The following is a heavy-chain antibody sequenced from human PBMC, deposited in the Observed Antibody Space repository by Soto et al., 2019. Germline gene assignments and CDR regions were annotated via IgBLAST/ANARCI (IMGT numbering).Heavy chain of an antibody. CDR2: ISSSSSYI. CDR3: ARDLRSTWNSPVWFEP. J-gene: IGHJ5*02. Sequence: EGSLRLCCAASGFTFSSYSMNWVRQAPGKGLELVSSISSSSSYIYYPDSVKGRFTISRDNAKNSLYLQMNSLRAEDTAVYYSARDLRSTWNSPVWFEPWGQGTLVSICS. V-gene: IGHV3-21*01. CDR1: GFTFSSYS. D-gene: IGHD1-7*01.